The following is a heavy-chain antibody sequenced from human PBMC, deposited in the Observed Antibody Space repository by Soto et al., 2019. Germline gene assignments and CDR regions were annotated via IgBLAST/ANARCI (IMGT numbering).Heavy chain of an antibody. CDR1: GGTFSSYT. CDR2: IIPILGIT. J-gene: IGHJ4*02. V-gene: IGHV1-69*02. D-gene: IGHD2-21*01. CDR3: ASPNPQRVSGFLFDY. Sequence: QVQLVQSGAEVKKPGSSVKVSCKACGGTFSSYTISWVRQAPGQGLEWMGRIIPILGITNYAQKFQGRVTVTADKSTSTAYMELSSLRSEDTAVYYCASPNPQRVSGFLFDYWGQGTLVTVST.